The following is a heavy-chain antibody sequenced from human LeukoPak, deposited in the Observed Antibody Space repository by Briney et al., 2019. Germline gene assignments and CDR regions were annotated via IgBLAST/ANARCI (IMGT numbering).Heavy chain of an antibody. Sequence: PGGSLRLSCAASGFHFDDYGMSWVRQAPGKGLEWVSGISGSGGSTYYADSVKGRFTISRDNSKNTLNLQMNSLRAEDTAVYYCAKDGNVKVVVTAISVWNYWGQGTQVTVSS. CDR1: GFHFDDYG. V-gene: IGHV3-23*01. J-gene: IGHJ4*02. CDR3: AKDGNVKVVVTAISVWNY. D-gene: IGHD2-21*02. CDR2: ISGSGGST.